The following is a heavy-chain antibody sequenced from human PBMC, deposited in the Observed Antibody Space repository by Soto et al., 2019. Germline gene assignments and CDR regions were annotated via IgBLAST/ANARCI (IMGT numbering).Heavy chain of an antibody. CDR2: ISAYNGNT. Sequence: ASVKVSCKASGYTFTSYGISWVRQAPGQGLERMGWISAYNGNTNYAQKLQGRVTMTTDTSTSTAYMELRSLRSDDTAVYYCARAEPLYYDILTGYYNWFDPWGQGTLVTVSS. D-gene: IGHD3-9*01. V-gene: IGHV1-18*01. J-gene: IGHJ5*02. CDR1: GYTFTSYG. CDR3: ARAEPLYYDILTGYYNWFDP.